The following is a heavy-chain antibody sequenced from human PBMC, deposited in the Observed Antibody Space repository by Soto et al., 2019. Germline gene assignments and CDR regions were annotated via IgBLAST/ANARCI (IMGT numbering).Heavy chain of an antibody. CDR3: ARGVVVVTNYYFDQ. D-gene: IGHD2-2*01. V-gene: IGHV1-69*06. J-gene: IGHJ4*02. CDR2: ILPIYSTRNYA. Sequence: QVQLVQSGAEVRKPGYSVKVSCKASGGTFNKYAISWVRQAPGQGPEWMGGILPIYSTRNYANYAHKFQGRVTVTVETSTSTAYMELSGLKSDDTAIYYCARGVVVVTNYYFDQWGQGTLVTVSS. CDR1: GGTFNKYA.